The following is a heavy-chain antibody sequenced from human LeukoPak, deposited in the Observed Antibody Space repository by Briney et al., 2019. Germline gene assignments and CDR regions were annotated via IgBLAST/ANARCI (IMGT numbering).Heavy chain of an antibody. CDR2: MYYSGST. D-gene: IGHD3-22*01. V-gene: IGHV4-30-4*01. Sequence: SQTLSLTCTVSGGSISSGDYYWSWIRQPPGKGLEWIAYMYYSGSTYYNPSLKSRVTMSADTSKNQLSLRLSSVTAADTAVYYCARPYYYDSRIDPWGQGILVTVSA. CDR3: ARPYYYDSRIDP. J-gene: IGHJ5*02. CDR1: GGSISSGDYY.